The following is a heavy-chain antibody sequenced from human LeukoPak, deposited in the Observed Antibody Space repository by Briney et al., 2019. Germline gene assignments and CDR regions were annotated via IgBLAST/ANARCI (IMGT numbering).Heavy chain of an antibody. CDR3: AKIPYSSGWVQNWFDH. J-gene: IGHJ5*02. CDR1: XFTXGTYA. D-gene: IGHD6-19*01. V-gene: IGHV3-23*01. CDR2: ISGSGGST. Sequence: SXXLXXXXXXFTXGTYAMSWVRQAAGXGLEWISAISGSGGSTYYADSVKGRFTISRDNAKNRVYLQMNSLRAEDTAVYYCAKIPYSSGWVQNWFDHWGQGTLVTVSS.